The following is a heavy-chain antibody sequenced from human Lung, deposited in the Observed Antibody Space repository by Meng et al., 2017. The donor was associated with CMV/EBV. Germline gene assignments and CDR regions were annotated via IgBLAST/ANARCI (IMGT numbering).Heavy chain of an antibody. CDR1: GLTVSNNY. CDR3: ARDMYWDQSYHGMDV. V-gene: IGHV3-66*02. CDR2: FYSGGST. Sequence: GESLKISCAASGLTVSNNYLTWVRQAPGKGLEWVSVFYSGGSTYYADSVKGRFTVSRDNSKNTLHLQMNSLRVEDTGIYYCARDMYWDQSYHGMDVWGRGTTVTVSS. D-gene: IGHD1-26*01. J-gene: IGHJ6*02.